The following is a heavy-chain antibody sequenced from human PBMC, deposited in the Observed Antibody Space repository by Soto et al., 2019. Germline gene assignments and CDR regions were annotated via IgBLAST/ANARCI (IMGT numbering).Heavy chain of an antibody. CDR3: ARRDSSSYFYGMDV. D-gene: IGHD3-22*01. Sequence: HGESLKISCKGSGYTFTNHWIDWGRQIPGKGLEWMGIIFPGDSDTRYSPSFECQVTISADKSISTAYLHFSSLKASDSAIYYCARRDSSSYFYGMDVWGQGTTVTVSS. CDR2: IFPGDSDT. CDR1: GYTFTNHW. J-gene: IGHJ6*02. V-gene: IGHV5-51*01.